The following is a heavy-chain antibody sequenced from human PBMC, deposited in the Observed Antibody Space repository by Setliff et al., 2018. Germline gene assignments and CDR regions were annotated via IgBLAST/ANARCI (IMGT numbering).Heavy chain of an antibody. Sequence: GASVKVSCKASGYTFTSYDINWVRQATGQGLEWMGWTNPNSGNTGYAQKFQGRVTITRNTSISTAYMELGSLRSEDTAVYYCARGGGQIHYDFWSGYFSDPQPNYYYYYMDVWGKGTTVTVSS. CDR2: TNPNSGNT. V-gene: IGHV1-8*03. J-gene: IGHJ6*03. CDR1: GYTFTSYD. D-gene: IGHD3-3*01. CDR3: ARGGGQIHYDFWSGYFSDPQPNYYYYYMDV.